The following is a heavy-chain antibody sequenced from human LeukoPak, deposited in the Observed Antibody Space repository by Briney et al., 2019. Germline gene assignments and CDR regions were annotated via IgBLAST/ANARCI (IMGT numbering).Heavy chain of an antibody. Sequence: SETLSFTCTVSGGSISSYYWSWIRQPAGKGLEWIGRIYTSGSTNYNPSHKSRVTMSVDTSKNQFSLKLSSVTAADTAVYYCAGLWFGEFYISYWGQGTLVTVSS. CDR1: GGSISSYY. CDR3: AGLWFGEFYISY. CDR2: IYTSGST. D-gene: IGHD3-10*01. J-gene: IGHJ4*02. V-gene: IGHV4-4*07.